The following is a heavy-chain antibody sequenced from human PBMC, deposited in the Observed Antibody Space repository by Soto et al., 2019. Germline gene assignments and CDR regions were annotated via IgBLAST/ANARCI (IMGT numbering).Heavy chain of an antibody. CDR1: GFILSDHY. V-gene: IGHV3-72*01. J-gene: IGHJ4*02. Sequence: EVQLVESGGGLVQPGGSLRLSCAGSGFILSDHYMDWVRQAPGKGLEWVGRTRNKANSYTTEYAASVKGRFIISRDESKNSLFLQMNSLITEDTAVYYCARARAADPFDYWGQGTLVTVSS. CDR3: ARARAADPFDY. D-gene: IGHD6-13*01. CDR2: TRNKANSYTT.